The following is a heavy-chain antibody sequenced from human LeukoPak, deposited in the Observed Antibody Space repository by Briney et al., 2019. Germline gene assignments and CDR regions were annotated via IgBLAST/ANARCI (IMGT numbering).Heavy chain of an antibody. J-gene: IGHJ4*02. CDR3: ARAELVVVAATPTPLDY. CDR2: INPNSGGT. CDR1: GYTFTGYY. D-gene: IGHD2-15*01. V-gene: IGHV1-2*02. Sequence: ASVKVSRKASGYTFTGYYMHWVRQAPGQGLEWMGWINPNSGGTNYAQKFQGRVTMTRDTSTSTVYMELSSLRSEDTAVYYCARAELVVVAATPTPLDYWGQGTLVTVSS.